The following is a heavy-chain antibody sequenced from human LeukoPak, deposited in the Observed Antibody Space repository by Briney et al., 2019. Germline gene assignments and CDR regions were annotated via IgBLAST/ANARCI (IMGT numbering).Heavy chain of an antibody. D-gene: IGHD5-12*01. J-gene: IGHJ4*02. Sequence: ASVKVSCKASGYTFTSYAMHWVRQAPGQRLEWMGWINAGNGNTKYSQKFQGRVTITRDTSASTAYMELSSLRSEDTAVYSCARGVATNRYYLDYWGQGTLVTVSS. CDR1: GYTFTSYA. CDR3: ARGVATNRYYLDY. CDR2: INAGNGNT. V-gene: IGHV1-3*01.